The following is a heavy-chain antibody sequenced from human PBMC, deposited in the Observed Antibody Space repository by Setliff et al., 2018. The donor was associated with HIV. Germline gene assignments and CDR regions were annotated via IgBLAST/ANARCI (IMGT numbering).Heavy chain of an antibody. CDR2: ISGSDRTI. V-gene: IGHV3-11*04. CDR1: GFAFTDYY. Sequence: GGSLRLSCAASGFAFTDYYMAWIRQAPGKGLEWVSYISGSDRTIYYADSVKGRFTISRDNARNSLYLQMNSLRVEDTAVYYCTRDYAFDWNSVMDVWGKGTTVTVSS. D-gene: IGHD1-7*01. J-gene: IGHJ6*03. CDR3: TRDYAFDWNSVMDV.